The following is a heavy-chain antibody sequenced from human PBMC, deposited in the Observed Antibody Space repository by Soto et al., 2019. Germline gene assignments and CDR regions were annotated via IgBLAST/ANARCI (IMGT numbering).Heavy chain of an antibody. CDR1: GYMFTAYF. Sequence: ASVKVSCKASGYMFTAYFMHWVRQAPGQGLEWMGWINPNSGGTNYAQQFQGWVTMTRDTSISTVYMELSRLRSDDTAVYYCARDHGGYFDYWGQGSLVTAPQ. J-gene: IGHJ4*02. V-gene: IGHV1-2*04. D-gene: IGHD3-22*01. CDR2: INPNSGGT. CDR3: ARDHGGYFDY.